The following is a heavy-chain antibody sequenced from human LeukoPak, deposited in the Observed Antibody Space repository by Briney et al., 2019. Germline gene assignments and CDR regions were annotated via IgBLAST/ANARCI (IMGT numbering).Heavy chain of an antibody. CDR1: XXSXXGYX. Sequence: VXXXSXXGYXWSWLRQPPGKGXEGIGEINHSGSTNYNPSLKRRVTISENTSKKQFSLKRSYVAAADAAGDYCXXXXXXXXXXXXXXXXXERTWYFDLWGRGTLVTVSS. CDR3: XXXXXXXXXXXXXXXXXERTWYFDL. V-gene: IGHV4-34*01. J-gene: IGHJ2*01. CDR2: INHSGST.